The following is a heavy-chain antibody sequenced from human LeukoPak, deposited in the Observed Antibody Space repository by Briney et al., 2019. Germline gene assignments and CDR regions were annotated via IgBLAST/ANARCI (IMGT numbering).Heavy chain of an antibody. V-gene: IGHV4-38-2*02. Sequence: SETLSLTCTVFGYSISSGYYWGWIRQPPGKGLEWIGSIYHSGSTYYNPSLKSRVTISVDTSKNQFSLKLSSVTAADTAVYYCATAGTEGYYYYYYMDVWGKGTTVTVSS. CDR2: IYHSGST. D-gene: IGHD6-13*01. CDR1: GYSISSGYY. CDR3: ATAGTEGYYYYYYMDV. J-gene: IGHJ6*03.